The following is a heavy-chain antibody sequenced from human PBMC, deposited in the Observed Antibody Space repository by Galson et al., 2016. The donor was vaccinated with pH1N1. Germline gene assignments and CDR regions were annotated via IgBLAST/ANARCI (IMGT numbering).Heavy chain of an antibody. CDR1: GFTFSSYS. J-gene: IGHJ4*02. V-gene: IGHV3-21*01. D-gene: IGHD2-15*01. CDR3: ARGRGSGGSCYWGY. CDR2: ISSSSSYI. Sequence: SLRLSCAASGFTFSSYSMNWVRQAPGKGLGWVSSISSSSSYIYYADSVKGRFTISRDNAKNSLYLLMNTLRAEDTAVYFCARGRGSGGSCYWGYWGQGTLVTVSS.